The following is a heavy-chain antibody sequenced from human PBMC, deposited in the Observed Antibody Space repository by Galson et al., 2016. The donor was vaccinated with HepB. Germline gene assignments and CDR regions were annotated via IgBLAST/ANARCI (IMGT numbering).Heavy chain of an antibody. D-gene: IGHD5/OR15-5a*01. CDR3: LASTGMDV. CDR1: GFTFSGSD. Sequence: SLRLSCAASGFTFSGSDIQWVRQASGKGLEWVGRIRTKVTFYATSYAASVQGRFTISRDDSENTAYLQMNSLKTEDTAVYYCLASTGMDVWGQGTTVTVSS. J-gene: IGHJ6*02. V-gene: IGHV3-73*01. CDR2: IRTKVTFYAT.